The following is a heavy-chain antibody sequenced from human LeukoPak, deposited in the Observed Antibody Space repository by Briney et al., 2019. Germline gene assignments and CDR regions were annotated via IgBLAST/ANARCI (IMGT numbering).Heavy chain of an antibody. Sequence: ASVKVSCKASGYTFASYGINWVRQAPGQGLEWMGWISTHNGNTNYAENFQGRVTMTTDTFTRTAYMELRSLRSDDTAVYFCARRSSRRAIHTSQFDFWGQGTLLTVSS. V-gene: IGHV1-18*01. CDR2: ISTHNGNT. CDR1: GYTFASYG. J-gene: IGHJ4*02. D-gene: IGHD2-2*01. CDR3: ARRSSRRAIHTSQFDF.